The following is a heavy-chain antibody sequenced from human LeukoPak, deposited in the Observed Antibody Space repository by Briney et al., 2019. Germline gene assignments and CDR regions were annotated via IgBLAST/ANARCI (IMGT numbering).Heavy chain of an antibody. J-gene: IGHJ6*03. CDR2: ISSSGSTI. D-gene: IGHD1-26*01. Sequence: GGSLRLSCAASGFTFSSYEMKWVRQAPGKGLEWVSYISSSGSTIYYADSVKGRFTISRDNAKNSLYLQMNSLRAEDTAVYYCARDQTKWEPLRRRDYYYMDVWGKGTTVTVSS. CDR1: GFTFSSYE. V-gene: IGHV3-48*03. CDR3: ARDQTKWEPLRRRDYYYMDV.